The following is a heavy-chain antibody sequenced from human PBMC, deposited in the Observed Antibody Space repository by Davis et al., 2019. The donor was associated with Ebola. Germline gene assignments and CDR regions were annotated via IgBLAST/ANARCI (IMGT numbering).Heavy chain of an antibody. CDR3: ARGWQLVPVLDY. D-gene: IGHD6-6*01. J-gene: IGHJ4*02. CDR1: GYTFTSYY. CDR2: INPSGGST. V-gene: IGHV1-46*01. Sequence: ASVKVSCKASGYTFTSYYMHWVRQAAGQGLEWMGRINPSGGSTSYAQKFQGRVTMTRDTSTSTVYMELSSLRSEDTAVYYCARGWQLVPVLDYWGQGTLVTASS.